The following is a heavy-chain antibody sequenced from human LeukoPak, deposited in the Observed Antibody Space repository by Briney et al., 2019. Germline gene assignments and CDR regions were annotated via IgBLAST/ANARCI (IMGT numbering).Heavy chain of an antibody. CDR1: GFTFSSYA. Sequence: AGGSLRPSCAASGFTFSSYAMSWVRQAPGKGLEWVSAISGSGGSTYYADSVKGRFTISRDNSKNTLYLQMNSLRAEDTAVYYCAKGTKVWGTLNWGQGTLVTVSS. V-gene: IGHV3-23*01. J-gene: IGHJ4*02. CDR2: ISGSGGST. D-gene: IGHD3-16*01. CDR3: AKGTKVWGTLN.